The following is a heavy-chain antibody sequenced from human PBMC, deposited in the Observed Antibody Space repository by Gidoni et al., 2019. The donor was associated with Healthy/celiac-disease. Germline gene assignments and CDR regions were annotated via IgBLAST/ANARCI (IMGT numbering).Heavy chain of an antibody. CDR1: GFTFSSYA. V-gene: IGHV3-23*01. CDR3: AKRTLNYYYDSSGYYSPSLSFDY. J-gene: IGHJ4*02. D-gene: IGHD3-22*01. CDR2: ISGSGGSQ. Sequence: EVQLLESGGGLVQPGGSLRLSCAASGFTFSSYAMRWFHQAPGKGLEWVSAISGSGGSQYYADSVKGRFTISRDNSKNTLYLQMNSLRAEDTAVYYCAKRTLNYYYDSSGYYSPSLSFDYWGQGTLVTVSS.